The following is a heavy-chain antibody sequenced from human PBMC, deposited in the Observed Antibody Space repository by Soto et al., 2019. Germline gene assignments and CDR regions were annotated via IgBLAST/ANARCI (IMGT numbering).Heavy chain of an antibody. CDR2: IWYDGSNK. J-gene: IGHJ3*02. V-gene: IGHV3-33*01. CDR3: ARDGDRYFDWLLSAFDI. CDR1: GFTFSSYG. D-gene: IGHD3-9*01. Sequence: GGSLRLSCAASGFTFSSYGMHWVRQAPGKGLEWVAVIWYDGSNKYYADSVKGRFTISRDNSKNTLYLQMNSLRAEDTAVYYCARDGDRYFDWLLSAFDIWGQGTMVTVSS.